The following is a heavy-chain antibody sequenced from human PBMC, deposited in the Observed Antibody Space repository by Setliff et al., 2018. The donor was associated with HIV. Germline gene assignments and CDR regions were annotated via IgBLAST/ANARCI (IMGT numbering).Heavy chain of an antibody. CDR2: ISGSSSYW. J-gene: IGHJ6*03. CDR1: GFSLSYYR. CDR3: AREIRAGDYPPYNYYFYMDV. D-gene: IGHD4-17*01. V-gene: IGHV3-21*01. Sequence: LRLSCAASGFSLSYYRMNWVRQTPGKGLEWASSISGSSSYWKYADSVKGRFTISRDNAKNSLFLQMNSLRAEDTAVYYCAREIRAGDYPPYNYYFYMDVWGKGTTVTVSS.